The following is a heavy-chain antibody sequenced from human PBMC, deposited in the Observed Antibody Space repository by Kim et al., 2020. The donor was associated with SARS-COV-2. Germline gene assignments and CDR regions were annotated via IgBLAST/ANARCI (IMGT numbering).Heavy chain of an antibody. J-gene: IGHJ4*02. D-gene: IGHD3-10*01. CDR3: AGDPLVRGLKFDL. CDR2: IIPTLDIT. CDR1: GGTLSSFS. Sequence: SVKVSCKAPGGTLSSFSMNWVRQAPGQGLEWMGSIIPTLDITNYAQKLQGRVTITADKSTGTTYMELRSLRSADTAVYYCAGDPLVRGLKFDLWGQGTL. V-gene: IGHV1-69*04.